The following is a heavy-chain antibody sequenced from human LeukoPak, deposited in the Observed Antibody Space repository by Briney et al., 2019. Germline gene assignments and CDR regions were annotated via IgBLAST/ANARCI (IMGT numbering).Heavy chain of an antibody. J-gene: IGHJ4*02. CDR2: IYHSGST. CDR1: GGSISSSNW. D-gene: IGHD3-22*01. V-gene: IGHV4-4*02. Sequence: PSGTLSLTCAVSGGSISSSNWWSWVRQPPGKGLEWIGEIYHSGSTNYNPSLKSRVTISVDKSKNQFSLKLSSVTVADTAVYYCARDIHNPSYYYDNSGYFGPPIDWGQGTLVTVSS. CDR3: ARDIHNPSYYYDNSGYFGPPID.